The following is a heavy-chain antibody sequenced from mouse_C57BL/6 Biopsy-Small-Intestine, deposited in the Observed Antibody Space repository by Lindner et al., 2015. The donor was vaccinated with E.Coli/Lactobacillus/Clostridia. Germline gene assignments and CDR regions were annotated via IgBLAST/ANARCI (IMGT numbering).Heavy chain of an antibody. J-gene: IGHJ2*01. CDR2: INSGSSTI. CDR1: GFTFSDYG. Sequence: VQLQESWGGLVKPGGSLKLSCAASGFTFSDYGMHWVRQAPEKGLEWVTYINSGSSTIYYADTVKGRFTISRDNAKNTLFLQMTGLRSEDTAMYYCARGTGRGFDFWGQGTTLTVSS. V-gene: IGHV5-17*01. CDR3: ARGTGRGFDF. D-gene: IGHD4-1*01.